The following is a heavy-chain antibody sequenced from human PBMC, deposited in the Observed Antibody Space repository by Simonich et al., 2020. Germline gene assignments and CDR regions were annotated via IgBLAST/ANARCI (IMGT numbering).Heavy chain of an antibody. CDR3: ARGIVGASGAFDI. J-gene: IGHJ3*02. Sequence: EVQLVESGGGLVKPGGSLRLSCAASGFTFSSYSMNWVRQAQGKGLEWVSSNSSRSSYIYYADSVKGRFTISRDNAKNSLYLQMNSLRAEDTAVYYCARGIVGASGAFDIWGQGTMVTVSS. CDR2: NSSRSSYI. D-gene: IGHD1-26*01. V-gene: IGHV3-21*01. CDR1: GFTFSSYS.